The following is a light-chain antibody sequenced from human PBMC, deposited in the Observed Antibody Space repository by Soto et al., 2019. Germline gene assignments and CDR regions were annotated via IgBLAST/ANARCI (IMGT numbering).Light chain of an antibody. J-gene: IGKJ1*01. V-gene: IGKV1-5*03. CDR1: QSISTW. CDR3: QHYHSYPWT. Sequence: DFQMTQPSSTQSASVGDTDNITLRASQSISTWLAWDQQKPGKAPKLLIYKASSLESGVPSRFSGSGSGTEFTLTVSSLQPDDFATYYCQHYHSYPWTFGQGTKVDLK. CDR2: KAS.